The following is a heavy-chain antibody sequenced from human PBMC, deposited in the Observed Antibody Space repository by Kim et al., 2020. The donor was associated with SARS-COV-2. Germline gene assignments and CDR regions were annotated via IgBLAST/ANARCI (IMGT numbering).Heavy chain of an antibody. CDR1: GGSISSSNW. Sequence: SETLSLTCAVSGGSISSSNWRSWVRQPPGKGLEWIGEIYHSGSTNYNPSLKSRVTISVDKSKNQFSLKLSSVTAADTAVYYCARKEVAGSCYFDYWGQGTLVTVSS. D-gene: IGHD6-19*01. V-gene: IGHV4-4*02. CDR3: ARKEVAGSCYFDY. CDR2: IYHSGST. J-gene: IGHJ4*02.